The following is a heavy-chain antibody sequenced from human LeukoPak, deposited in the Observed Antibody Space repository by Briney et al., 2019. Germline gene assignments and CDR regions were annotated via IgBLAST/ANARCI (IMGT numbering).Heavy chain of an antibody. D-gene: IGHD6-19*01. CDR3: ARDPGWLDFDY. CDR1: GGSISSYY. CDR2: IYTSGST. Sequence: SETLSLTCTVSGGSISSYYWSWIRQPAGKGLEWIGRIYTSGSTNYNPSLKSRVTMSVDTSKNQFSLQLNSVTAEDTAVYYCARDPGWLDFDYWGQGTLVTVSS. J-gene: IGHJ4*02. V-gene: IGHV4-4*07.